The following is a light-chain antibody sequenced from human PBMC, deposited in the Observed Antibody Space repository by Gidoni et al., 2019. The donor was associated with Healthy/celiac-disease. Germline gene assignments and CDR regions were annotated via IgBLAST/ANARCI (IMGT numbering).Light chain of an antibody. J-gene: IGKJ1*01. CDR1: QSISSY. Sequence: DIQMTQSPSSLSASVGDRVTITCRASQSISSYLNWYQQKPGKAPKLLLYAASSLQSVVPSKFSGSGSGTDFTLTISSLQPEDFATYYCQPSYSTPRTFGQGTKVDIK. CDR2: AAS. V-gene: IGKV1-39*01. CDR3: QPSYSTPRT.